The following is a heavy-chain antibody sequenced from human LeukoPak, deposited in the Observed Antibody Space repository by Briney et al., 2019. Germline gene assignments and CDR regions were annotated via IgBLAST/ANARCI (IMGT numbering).Heavy chain of an antibody. D-gene: IGHD5-12*01. V-gene: IGHV4-31*03. CDR2: IYYSGST. Sequence: SETLSLTCTVSGGSISSGGYYWSWIRQHPGKGLEWIGYIYYSGSTYYNPSLKSRVTISVDTSKNQFSLKLSSVTAADTAVYYCARVGRYSGYDNFVEWGQGTLVTVSS. J-gene: IGHJ4*02. CDR3: ARVGRYSGYDNFVE. CDR1: GGSISSGGYY.